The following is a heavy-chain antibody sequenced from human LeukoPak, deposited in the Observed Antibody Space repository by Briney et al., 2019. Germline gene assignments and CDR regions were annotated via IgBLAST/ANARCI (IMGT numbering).Heavy chain of an antibody. Sequence: SVKVSCKASGGTFSSYAISWVRQAPGQGLEWMGGIIPIFGTASYAQKFQGRVTITADESTSTAYMELSSLRSEDTAVYYCAIPPPRTYYYGMDVWGQGTTVTVSS. CDR2: IIPIFGTA. CDR1: GGTFSSYA. V-gene: IGHV1-69*01. J-gene: IGHJ6*02. CDR3: AIPPPRTYYYGMDV.